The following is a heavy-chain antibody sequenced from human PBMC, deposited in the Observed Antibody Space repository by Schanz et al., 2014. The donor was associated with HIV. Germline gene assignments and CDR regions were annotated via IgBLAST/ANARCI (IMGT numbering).Heavy chain of an antibody. D-gene: IGHD2-15*01. CDR2: INSDGSST. Sequence: EVQLVESGGALVQPGGSLRLSCVASGFTFSGYWMHWVRQAPGKGLVWVSRINSDGSSTTYADYVKGRFTISRDNAKNTLYLQMNSLRAEDTAVYYCARPALVCSGGSCYRDHYYYGMDVWGQGTTVTVSS. V-gene: IGHV3-74*01. J-gene: IGHJ6*02. CDR3: ARPALVCSGGSCYRDHYYYGMDV. CDR1: GFTFSGYW.